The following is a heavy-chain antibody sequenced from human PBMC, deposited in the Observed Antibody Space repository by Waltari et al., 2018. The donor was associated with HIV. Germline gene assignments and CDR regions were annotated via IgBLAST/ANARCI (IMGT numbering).Heavy chain of an antibody. CDR1: GFTFSRYW. D-gene: IGHD3-22*01. J-gene: IGHJ4*02. V-gene: IGHV3-7*01. CDR2: IKQDGSEK. Sequence: EVQLVESGGGLVQPGGSLRLSCAASGFTFSRYWLSWVRQAPGKGLEWGANIKQDGSEKYYVDSVKGRFTISRDNAKNSLYLQMNSLRAEDTAVYYCARSPYYYDSSGYYLFYFDYWGQGTLVTVSS. CDR3: ARSPYYYDSSGYYLFYFDY.